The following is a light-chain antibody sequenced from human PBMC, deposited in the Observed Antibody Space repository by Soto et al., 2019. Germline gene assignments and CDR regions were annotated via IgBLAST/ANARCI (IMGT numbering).Light chain of an antibody. CDR2: GAS. CDR3: QQYINWPRT. CDR1: QSVSSSY. V-gene: IGKV3-15*01. J-gene: IGKJ1*01. Sequence: EIVLTQSPGTLSLSPGERATLSCRASQSVSSSYLAWYQQRPSQAPRLLIYGASIRATNIPARFIGSGSGTEFTLTISSLQSEDFAVYYCQQYINWPRTFGQGTKVDIK.